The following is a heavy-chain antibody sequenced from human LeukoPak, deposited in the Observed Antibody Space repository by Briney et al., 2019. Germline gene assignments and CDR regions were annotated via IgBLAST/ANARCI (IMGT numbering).Heavy chain of an antibody. D-gene: IGHD3-10*01. CDR1: GGSISSGGYS. V-gene: IGHV4-30-2*01. CDR3: ARSTMVRGMDY. Sequence: SETLSLTCAVSGGSISSGGYSWSWIRQPPGKGLEWIGYNYHSGSTYYNPSLKSRVTISVDRSKNQFSLKLSSVTAADTAVYYCARSTMVRGMDYWGQGTLVTVSS. CDR2: NYHSGST. J-gene: IGHJ4*02.